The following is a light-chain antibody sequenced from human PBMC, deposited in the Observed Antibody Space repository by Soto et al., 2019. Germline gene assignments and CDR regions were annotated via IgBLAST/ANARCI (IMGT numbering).Light chain of an antibody. CDR3: TSYTSSSTLV. V-gene: IGLV2-14*01. CDR1: SSDVGTY. J-gene: IGLJ2*01. Sequence: QSALTQPASVSGSPGQSITISCTGTSSDVGTYVSWYQQHAGKVPKLMIYDVSNRPSGVSDRFSGSKSGNTASLTISGLQAEDEADYYCTSYTSSSTLVFGGGTKLTVL. CDR2: DVS.